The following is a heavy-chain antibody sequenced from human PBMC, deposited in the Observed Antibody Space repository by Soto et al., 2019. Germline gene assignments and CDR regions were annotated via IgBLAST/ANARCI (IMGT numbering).Heavy chain of an antibody. J-gene: IGHJ3*02. CDR3: VRPQAKELGTIRGAFDI. Sequence: PGESLKISCKGSGDTFTSHWIAWVRRMPGKGLELMGLIYPADSDTRYSPSFGGQVTISVDKSISTAYLQWSFLKASDTAMYYCVRPQAKELGTIRGAFDIWGQGTKVTVSS. CDR1: GDTFTSHW. D-gene: IGHD3-10*01. V-gene: IGHV5-51*01. CDR2: IYPADSDT.